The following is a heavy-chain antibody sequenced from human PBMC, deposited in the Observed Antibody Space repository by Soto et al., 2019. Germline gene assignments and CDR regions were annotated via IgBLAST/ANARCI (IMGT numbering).Heavy chain of an antibody. CDR3: GEGLTYYYDSRSEALDI. Sequence: QVQLVQSGAEVKKPGSSVKVSCKASGGTFSSYTISWVRQAPGQGLEWMGRIIPILGIANYAQRFQGRVTITADKSTSTAHMELRSLRSEDTAVYYCGEGLTYYYDSRSEALDIWCKGTMVTVSS. D-gene: IGHD3-22*01. J-gene: IGHJ3*02. CDR2: IIPILGIA. CDR1: GGTFSSYT. V-gene: IGHV1-69*02.